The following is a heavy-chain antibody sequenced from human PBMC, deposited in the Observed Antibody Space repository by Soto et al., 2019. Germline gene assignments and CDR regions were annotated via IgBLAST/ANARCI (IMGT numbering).Heavy chain of an antibody. CDR1: GGSISGYF. D-gene: IGHD3-10*01. J-gene: IGHJ5*02. Sequence: PSETLSLTCAVSGGSISGYFWNWIRQPPGKGLDWIGCIYYSGSTNYNPSLKSRVTISVDTSKNQFSLKLNSVTTADTAVYYCARGPSGPWGQGTLITVSS. CDR2: IYYSGST. V-gene: IGHV4-59*01. CDR3: ARGPSGP.